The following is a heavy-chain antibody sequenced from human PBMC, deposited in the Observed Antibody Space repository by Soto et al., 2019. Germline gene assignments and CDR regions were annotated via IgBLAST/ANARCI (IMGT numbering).Heavy chain of an antibody. Sequence: EVQLVESGGGLVNPGGSLTLSCAASGFTFSYYPLHWVRRAPGKGLEWVSTISGSGGNAYYADSVKGRFSISRDNSKNTLRLQMNSLRADDTAVYYCAKDGASGSYPPYYYFGMDVWGQGTTVTVSS. CDR2: ISGSGGNA. CDR3: AKDGASGSYPPYYYFGMDV. CDR1: GFTFSYYP. D-gene: IGHD1-26*01. V-gene: IGHV3-23*04. J-gene: IGHJ6*02.